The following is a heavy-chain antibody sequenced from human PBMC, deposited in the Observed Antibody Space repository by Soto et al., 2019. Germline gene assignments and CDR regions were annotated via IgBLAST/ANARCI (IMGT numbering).Heavy chain of an antibody. CDR1: GFTLRNYW. J-gene: IGHJ4*02. V-gene: IGHV3-74*01. Sequence: PGGSLRLSCEASGFTLRNYWMHWVRKAPGKGLVWVSRIKSDGSYTSYADSVKGRFTISRDSAKNTVYLQMNSLTVEDMAEYDCEWSYWSVVNFWGQGIVVTVSS. CDR2: IKSDGSYT. CDR3: EWSYWSVVNF. D-gene: IGHD1-26*01.